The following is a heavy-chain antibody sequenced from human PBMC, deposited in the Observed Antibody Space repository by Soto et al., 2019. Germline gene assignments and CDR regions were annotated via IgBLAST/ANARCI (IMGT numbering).Heavy chain of an antibody. J-gene: IGHJ6*02. CDR1: VYRFIDYW. Sequence: GESLKISCKVSVYRFIDYWIGWLRQMPGKGLEWIGIIFPCDSATSYSPSFQGQVTISADKSISTAYLKWSSLRASDTAIYYCARHGLSGKYYLSYFYYGVEVWGQGTTVTFSS. CDR2: IFPCDSAT. D-gene: IGHD1-26*01. V-gene: IGHV5-51*01. CDR3: ARHGLSGKYYLSYFYYGVEV.